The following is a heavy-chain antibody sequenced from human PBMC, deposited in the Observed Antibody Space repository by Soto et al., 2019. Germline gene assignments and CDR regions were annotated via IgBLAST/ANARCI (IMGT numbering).Heavy chain of an antibody. CDR1: VFTCSSYA. Sequence: PWWSLRPSCAASVFTCSSYAMSWCRQAPGKGLEWVSAISGSGGSTYYADSVKVRFTISRGNSKNTLYLQMNSLRAEDTAVYYCAPMIEAGYSSSWYYLDYWGQGTLVTVSS. D-gene: IGHD6-13*01. CDR3: APMIEAGYSSSWYYLDY. CDR2: ISGSGGST. V-gene: IGHV3-23*01. J-gene: IGHJ4*02.